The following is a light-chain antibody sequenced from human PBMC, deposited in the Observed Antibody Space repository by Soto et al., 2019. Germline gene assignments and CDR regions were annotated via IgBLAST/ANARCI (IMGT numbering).Light chain of an antibody. V-gene: IGKV3D-20*02. CDR1: QSVSSSY. Sequence: EIVLTQSPGTLSLSPGERSTLSCRASQSVSSSYLGWYQQKPGQAPRLLVYDASNGATGIPTRFSGSGSGTDFTLTISNLEPEDFAVYYCQQHISWPLTFGGGTKVDIK. J-gene: IGKJ4*01. CDR2: DAS. CDR3: QQHISWPLT.